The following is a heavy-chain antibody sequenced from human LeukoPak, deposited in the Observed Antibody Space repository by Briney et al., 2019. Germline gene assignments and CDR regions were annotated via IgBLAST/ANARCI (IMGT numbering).Heavy chain of an antibody. CDR2: SNEDGSTT. CDR3: VRDLGGRSGH. Sequence: GGSLRLSCAASGFTFSSYSMNWVRHAPGKGLVWVSRSNEDGSTTNYADSVKGRFTISRDNAKNTLYLQMNSLTAEDTAVYYCVRDLGGRSGHWGQGTLVTVSS. CDR1: GFTFSSYS. D-gene: IGHD1-26*01. V-gene: IGHV3-74*01. J-gene: IGHJ4*02.